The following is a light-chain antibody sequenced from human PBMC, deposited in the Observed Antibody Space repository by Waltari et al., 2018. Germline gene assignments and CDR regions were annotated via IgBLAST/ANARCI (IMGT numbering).Light chain of an antibody. CDR2: DVS. J-gene: IGLJ2*01. Sequence: QAALTQPAAVSVSPGQQLPISGTGTNRDDGGYNYISWYQQHPGKAPRLIIYDVSNRPSGVSDRFSGSKSGNSASLTSSGLQAEDEADYYYSSYTNSNTLVFGGGTNLTVL. CDR3: SSYTNSNTLV. CDR1: NRDDGGYNY. V-gene: IGLV2-14*03.